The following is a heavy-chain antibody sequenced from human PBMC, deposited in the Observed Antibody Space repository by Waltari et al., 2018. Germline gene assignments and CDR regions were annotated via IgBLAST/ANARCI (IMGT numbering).Heavy chain of an antibody. J-gene: IGHJ6*02. CDR3: VRASKDDYYYYPMDV. CDR2: VNWNGGNT. CDR1: GCTLDDFG. Sequence: EVQLVESGGGVIRLGGSLRLSCSASGCTLDDFGMSWVRQAPGRWLEWVAGVNWNGGNTGYADSVKGRFTISRDNARNSLDLQMNSLRVEDTALYRCVRASKDDYYYYPMDVWGQGTTVTVSS. D-gene: IGHD3-16*01. V-gene: IGHV3-20*01.